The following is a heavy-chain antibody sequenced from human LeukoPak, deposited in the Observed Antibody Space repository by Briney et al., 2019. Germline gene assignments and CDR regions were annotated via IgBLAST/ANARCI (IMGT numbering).Heavy chain of an antibody. CDR2: IKSKTDGGTT. J-gene: IGHJ4*02. Sequence: GGSLRLSCAASGFTFSNAWMSWVRQAPGKGLEWVGRIKSKTDGGTTDYAAPVKGRVTISRDDSKNTLYLQMNSLKTEDTAVYYCTTDGYYDFWSGYQAPFDYWGQGTLVTVSS. CDR1: GFTFSNAW. D-gene: IGHD3-3*01. CDR3: TTDGYYDFWSGYQAPFDY. V-gene: IGHV3-15*01.